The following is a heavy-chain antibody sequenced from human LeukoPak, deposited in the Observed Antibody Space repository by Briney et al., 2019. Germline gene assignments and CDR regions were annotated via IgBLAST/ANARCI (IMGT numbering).Heavy chain of an antibody. V-gene: IGHV3-30-3*01. CDR2: ISYDGSNE. CDR3: ASTNYRGGTTGYNWSDP. D-gene: IGHD5-24*01. CDR1: GFTFSTYA. Sequence: GGSLRLSCAASGFTFSTYAMHWVRQAPGKGLEWVAVISYDGSNEYYADSVKGRFTISRDNSKNMLYLQMNSLRAEDTAVYYCASTNYRGGTTGYNWSDPWGQGTLVTVSS. J-gene: IGHJ5*02.